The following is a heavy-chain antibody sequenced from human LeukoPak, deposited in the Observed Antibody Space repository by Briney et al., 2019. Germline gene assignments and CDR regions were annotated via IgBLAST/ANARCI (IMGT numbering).Heavy chain of an antibody. D-gene: IGHD3-10*01. V-gene: IGHV3-30-3*01. Sequence: GGSLRLSCAASGFTFRNYVIHWVRQAPGKGLEWVAVTSSDLNVKLYADSVKGRFTISRDNSRSILYLQMNSLRPEDTAIYYCAREGYYGSGSPPSLYFDYWGQGTLVTVSS. CDR3: AREGYYGSGSPPSLYFDY. J-gene: IGHJ4*02. CDR2: TSSDLNVK. CDR1: GFTFRNYV.